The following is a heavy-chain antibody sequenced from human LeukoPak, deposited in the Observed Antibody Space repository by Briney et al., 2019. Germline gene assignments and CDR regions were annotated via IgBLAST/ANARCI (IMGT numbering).Heavy chain of an antibody. J-gene: IGHJ4*02. D-gene: IGHD3-22*01. CDR2: ISSSSTTI. CDR3: ARDRHEYNYDGSGYPPY. V-gene: IGHV3-48*01. Sequence: GGSLRLSCAASGFTFSSYSMMWVRQAPGKGLEWVSYISSSSTTIYYADSVKGRFTISRDNAKNSVYLQMNSLRAEDTAVYYCARDRHEYNYDGSGYPPYWGQGTLVTVSS. CDR1: GFTFSSYS.